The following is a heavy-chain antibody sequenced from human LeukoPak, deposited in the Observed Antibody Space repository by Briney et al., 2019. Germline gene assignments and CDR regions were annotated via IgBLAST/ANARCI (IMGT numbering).Heavy chain of an antibody. CDR2: ISSSSSYT. V-gene: IGHV3-11*05. D-gene: IGHD3-22*01. Sequence: GGSLRLSCAASGFTFSDYYMSWIRQAPGKGLEWVSYISSSSSYTNYADSVKGRFTISRDNAKNSLYLQMNSLRAEDTAVYYCARDLGDSSGYYYDYWGQGTLVTVSS. CDR3: ARDLGDSSGYYYDY. J-gene: IGHJ4*02. CDR1: GFTFSDYY.